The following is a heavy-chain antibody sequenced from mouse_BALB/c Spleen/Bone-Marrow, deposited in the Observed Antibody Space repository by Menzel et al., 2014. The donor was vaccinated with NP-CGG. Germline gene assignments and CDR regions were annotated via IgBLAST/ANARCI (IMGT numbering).Heavy chain of an antibody. D-gene: IGHD1-1*01. J-gene: IGHJ4*01. CDR1: GFTFSSFG. Sequence: DVMLVESGGGLVRPGGSRKLSCAASGFTFSSFGMHWVRQAPEKGLEWVAYISSGSGTIYYADTVKGRFTISRDNPKNTLFLQMTSLRSEDTAMYYCARSGYGSTIYAMDYWGQGTSVTVSS. CDR3: ARSGYGSTIYAMDY. CDR2: ISSGSGTI. V-gene: IGHV5-17*02.